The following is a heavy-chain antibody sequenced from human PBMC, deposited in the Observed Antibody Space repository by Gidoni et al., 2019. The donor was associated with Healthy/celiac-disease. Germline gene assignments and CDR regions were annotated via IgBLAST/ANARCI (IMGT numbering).Heavy chain of an antibody. D-gene: IGHD2-15*01. CDR3: ARGGGSLDF. Sequence: QVQLVQSGAEVKKPGASVKVSCRASGDTFPSSDISWVRQAAGQGLEWRGWMNPNSGNTGFAQKFQGRVTMTRDTSISTAYMELSSLRSEDTAMYYCARGGGSLDFWGQGTLVTVSS. J-gene: IGHJ4*02. CDR2: MNPNSGNT. V-gene: IGHV1-8*01. CDR1: GDTFPSSD.